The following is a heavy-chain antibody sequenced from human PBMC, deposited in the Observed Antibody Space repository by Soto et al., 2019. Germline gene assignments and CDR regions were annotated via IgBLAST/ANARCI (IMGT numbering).Heavy chain of an antibody. Sequence: SETLSLTCAVSSGSIDNVYWWSWVRQSPGKGLEWIGETYNSGSTNYNPSLESRVTISVDTSKNQFYLRLSSVTAADTAVYYCARDAFDIWGQGTMVTVS. CDR3: ARDAFDI. J-gene: IGHJ3*02. CDR2: TYNSGST. CDR1: SGSIDNVYW. V-gene: IGHV4-4*02.